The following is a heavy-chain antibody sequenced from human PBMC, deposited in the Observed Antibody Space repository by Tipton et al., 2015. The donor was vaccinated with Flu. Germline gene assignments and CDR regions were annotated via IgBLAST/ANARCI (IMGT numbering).Heavy chain of an antibody. CDR1: GGSVTSGGHY. CDR3: ARSPSWLRLDP. J-gene: IGHJ5*02. CDR2: ISASGNI. D-gene: IGHD5-12*01. Sequence: TLSLTCTVSGGSVTSGGHYWTWIRQPAGKGLEWIARISASGNINYNPSLKSRVTISIDPSQNHFSLTLADVTAADAAVYYCARSPSWLRLDPWGQGTLVSVSS. V-gene: IGHV4-61*02.